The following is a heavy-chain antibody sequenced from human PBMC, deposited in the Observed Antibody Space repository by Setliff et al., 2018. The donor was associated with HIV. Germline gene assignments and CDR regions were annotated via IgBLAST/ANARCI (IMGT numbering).Heavy chain of an antibody. J-gene: IGHJ4*02. CDR2: ITSSGTTT. V-gene: IGHV3-11*04. D-gene: IGHD3-10*01. Sequence: PGGSLRLSCAASGFSFSDYYMTWVRQAPGRGLEWVSYITSSGTTTLYGDSMRGRFTASRDNAESSMYLQMNNLRAEDTAVYYCAIIRVNGSPYWGQGTLVTVSS. CDR1: GFSFSDYY. CDR3: AIIRVNGSPY.